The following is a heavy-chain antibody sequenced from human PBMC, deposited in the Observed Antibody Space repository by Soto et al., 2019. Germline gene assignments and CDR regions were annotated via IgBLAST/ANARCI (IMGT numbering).Heavy chain of an antibody. Sequence: PGESLKISCKCSGNSFADYWIGWVRQMPGKGLEWMGIIHRADSETRYSPSFQGQVTISVDKSNSTAFLQWSSLKASDSTMYYCARSYSYGYHFDDWGQGTVVTVSS. CDR1: GNSFADYW. V-gene: IGHV5-51*01. J-gene: IGHJ4*02. CDR3: ARSYSYGYHFDD. D-gene: IGHD5-18*01. CDR2: IHRADSET.